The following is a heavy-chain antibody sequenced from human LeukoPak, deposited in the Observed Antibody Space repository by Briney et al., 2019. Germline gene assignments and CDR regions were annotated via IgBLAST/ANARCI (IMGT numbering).Heavy chain of an antibody. V-gene: IGHV3-23*01. Sequence: PGGSLRLSCAASGFTFSTYWMHWVRQAPGKGLEWVSAISYSGGGTYYADSVKGRFTISRDNSKNTLYLQMNSLRAEDTAVYYCATAATSSSWYYYFDYWGQGTLVTVSS. CDR1: GFTFSTYW. J-gene: IGHJ4*02. D-gene: IGHD6-13*01. CDR2: ISYSGGGT. CDR3: ATAATSSSWYYYFDY.